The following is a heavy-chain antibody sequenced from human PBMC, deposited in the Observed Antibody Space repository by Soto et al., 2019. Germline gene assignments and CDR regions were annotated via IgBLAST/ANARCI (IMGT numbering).Heavy chain of an antibody. Sequence: PSETLSLPCTFSVASITYGGYAWSWIRQTPGKGLEWIGYINHLETTFYNPSFESRLTLSIDRTKNQFSLNLKSMSAADRAVYFCARGGGFDSFDYWGQGILVTVSS. CDR3: ARGGGFDSFDY. J-gene: IGHJ4*02. CDR1: VASITYGGYA. V-gene: IGHV4-30-2*01. D-gene: IGHD3-10*01. CDR2: INHLETT.